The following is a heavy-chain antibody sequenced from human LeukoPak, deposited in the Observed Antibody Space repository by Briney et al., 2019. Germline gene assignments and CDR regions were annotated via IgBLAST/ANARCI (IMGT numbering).Heavy chain of an antibody. CDR2: INHSGST. CDR1: GGSFSGYY. Sequence: PSETLSLTCAVYGGSFSGYYWSWIRQPPGKGLEWIGEINHSGSTNYNPSLKSRVTISVDTSKNQFSLKLSSVTAADTAVYYCARAGAYSSSWYFRPNYYYYGTDVWGQGTTVTVSS. J-gene: IGHJ6*02. V-gene: IGHV4-34*01. D-gene: IGHD6-13*01. CDR3: ARAGAYSSSWYFRPNYYYYGTDV.